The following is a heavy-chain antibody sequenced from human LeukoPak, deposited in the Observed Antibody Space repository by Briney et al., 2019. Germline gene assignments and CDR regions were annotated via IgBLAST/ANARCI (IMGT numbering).Heavy chain of an antibody. Sequence: PGGSLRLSCGASGFTFTSYAMSWVRQAPGKGLEWVSGISGSGGSTYYAESVKGRFTISRDNSKNTLYLQMNSLRAEDTAVYYCARSDGDYFGYYYYGMDVWGQGTTVTVSS. J-gene: IGHJ6*02. CDR2: ISGSGGST. V-gene: IGHV3-23*01. D-gene: IGHD4-17*01. CDR1: GFTFTSYA. CDR3: ARSDGDYFGYYYYGMDV.